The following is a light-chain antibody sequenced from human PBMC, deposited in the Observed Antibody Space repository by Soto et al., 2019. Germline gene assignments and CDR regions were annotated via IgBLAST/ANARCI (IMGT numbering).Light chain of an antibody. V-gene: IGLV2-8*01. CDR1: SGDVGAYNY. Sequence: QSALTQPPSASGSPGQSITISCSGTSGDVGAYNYVSWYQQHPGRAPKLIIYDVTNRPSGVPDRFSASKSGNTASLTVSGLQAEDEADYFCATWDDRLSGVIFGGGTKLTVL. CDR3: ATWDDRLSGVI. J-gene: IGLJ2*01. CDR2: DVT.